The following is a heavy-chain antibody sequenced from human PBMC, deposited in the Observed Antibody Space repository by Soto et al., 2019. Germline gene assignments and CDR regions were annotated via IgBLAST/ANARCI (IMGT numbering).Heavy chain of an antibody. CDR2: ISYDGSNK. Sequence: QVQLVESGGGVVQPGRSLRLSCAASGFTFSSYAMHWVRQAPGKGLEWVAVISYDGSNKYYADSVKGRFTISRDNSKNTLYLQMNSLRAEDTAGYYCARDGAVAGIVGYFDYWGQGTLVTVSS. CDR1: GFTFSSYA. CDR3: ARDGAVAGIVGYFDY. D-gene: IGHD6-19*01. J-gene: IGHJ4*02. V-gene: IGHV3-30-3*01.